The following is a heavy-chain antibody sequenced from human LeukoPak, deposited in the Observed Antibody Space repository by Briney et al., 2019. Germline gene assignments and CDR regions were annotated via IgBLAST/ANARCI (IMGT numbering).Heavy chain of an antibody. V-gene: IGHV3-74*01. CDR2: INSDGSST. D-gene: IGHD6-19*01. CDR3: ARGPNYSSGWYEPQGY. CDR1: GFTFSSYW. J-gene: IGHJ4*02. Sequence: GGSLRLSCAASGFTFSSYWMHWVRQAPGKGLVWVSRINSDGSSTSYADSVKGRFTISRDNAKNTLYLQMNSLRAEDTAVYYCARGPNYSSGWYEPQGYWGQGTLVTVSS.